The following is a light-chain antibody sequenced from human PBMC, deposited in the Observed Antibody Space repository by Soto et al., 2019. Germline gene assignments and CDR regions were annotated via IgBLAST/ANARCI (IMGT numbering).Light chain of an antibody. V-gene: IGLV1-44*01. CDR3: AAWDDRLKGVV. Sequence: QSVLTQPPSASGTPGQRVTISCSGSSSNTGTNSVNWYQHLPGTAPKLLIFNNNRRPSGVLDRFSGSKSGTSASLAISGLQSEDEAHYYCAAWDDRLKGVVFGGGTKLDRP. CDR2: NNN. J-gene: IGLJ2*01. CDR1: SSNTGTNS.